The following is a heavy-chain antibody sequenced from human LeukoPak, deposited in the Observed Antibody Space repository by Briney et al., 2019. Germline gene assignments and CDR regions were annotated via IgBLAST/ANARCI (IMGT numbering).Heavy chain of an antibody. CDR3: VALLWFGEFFY. CDR1: GYTFTSYC. D-gene: IGHD3-10*01. Sequence: GASVKVSCKASGYTFTSYCMHWVRQAPGQGLEWMGIINPSGGSTNYAQKFQGRVTMTRDTSTSTVCMEVSSLRSEDTAVYYCVALLWFGEFFYWGQGTLVTVSS. CDR2: INPSGGST. J-gene: IGHJ4*02. V-gene: IGHV1-46*01.